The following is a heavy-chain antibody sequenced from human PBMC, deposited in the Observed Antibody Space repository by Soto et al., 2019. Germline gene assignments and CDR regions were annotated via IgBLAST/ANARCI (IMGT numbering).Heavy chain of an antibody. D-gene: IGHD2-2*01. Sequence: ASVKVSCKASGYTFTSYGISWVRQAPGQGLEWMGWISAYNGNTNYAQKLQGRVTMTTDTSTSTAYMELRSLRSDDTAVYYCARGGRGGYQLPKGWWDPWGKETLVTVSS. J-gene: IGHJ5*02. CDR3: ARGGRGGYQLPKGWWDP. CDR1: GYTFTSYG. CDR2: ISAYNGNT. V-gene: IGHV1-18*01.